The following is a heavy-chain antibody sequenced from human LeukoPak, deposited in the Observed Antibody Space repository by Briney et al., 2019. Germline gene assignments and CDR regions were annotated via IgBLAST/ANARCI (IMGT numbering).Heavy chain of an antibody. D-gene: IGHD3-22*01. CDR1: GFTFSSYS. J-gene: IGHJ4*02. Sequence: HPGGSLRLSCAASGFTFSSYSMNWVRQAPGKGLEWVSGISGSGGSTYSADSVKGRFTISRDSSKNTLYLQMNSLRAEDTAVYYCAKSHYYDSSGYPCDHWGQGTLVTVSS. V-gene: IGHV3-23*01. CDR2: ISGSGGST. CDR3: AKSHYYDSSGYPCDH.